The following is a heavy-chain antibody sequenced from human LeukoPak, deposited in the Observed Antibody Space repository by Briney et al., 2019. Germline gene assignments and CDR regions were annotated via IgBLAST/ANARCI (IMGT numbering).Heavy chain of an antibody. CDR3: AREGSYLGSGSPSLDY. D-gene: IGHD3-10*01. V-gene: IGHV4-34*01. J-gene: IGHJ4*02. CDR1: GGSFNNYY. Sequence: ASETLSLTCAVYGGSFNNYYWSWIRQAPGKGLQWIGEINHSGTTNYNPSLKSRVTMSVDTSKSQISLKLNSVTAADTAVYYCAREGSYLGSGSPSLDYWGQGTLVTVSS. CDR2: INHSGTT.